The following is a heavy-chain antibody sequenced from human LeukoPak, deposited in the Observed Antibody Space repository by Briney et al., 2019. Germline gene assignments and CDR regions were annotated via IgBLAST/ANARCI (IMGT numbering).Heavy chain of an antibody. Sequence: ASVKVSCEASGYTFTSYGISWVRQAPGQGLEWMGWISAYNGNTNYAQKLQGRVTMTTDTSTSTAYMELRSLRSDDTAVYYCARYLGYCSGGSCYFDYWGQGTLVTVSS. CDR3: ARYLGYCSGGSCYFDY. V-gene: IGHV1-18*01. CDR1: GYTFTSYG. J-gene: IGHJ4*02. CDR2: ISAYNGNT. D-gene: IGHD2-15*01.